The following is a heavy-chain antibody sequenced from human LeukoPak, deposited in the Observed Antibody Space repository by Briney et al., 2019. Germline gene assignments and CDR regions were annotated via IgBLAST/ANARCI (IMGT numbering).Heavy chain of an antibody. CDR1: GFTVSSNY. J-gene: IGHJ5*02. D-gene: IGHD3-10*01. CDR3: ARTSYGSGRGFDP. V-gene: IGHV3-53*01. Sequence: PGGSLRLSCAASGFTVSSNYMSWVRQAPGKGLEWVSVIYSGGSTYYADSVKGRFTISRDNSKNTLYLQMNSLRAEDTAVYYCARTSYGSGRGFDPWGQGTLVTVSS. CDR2: IYSGGST.